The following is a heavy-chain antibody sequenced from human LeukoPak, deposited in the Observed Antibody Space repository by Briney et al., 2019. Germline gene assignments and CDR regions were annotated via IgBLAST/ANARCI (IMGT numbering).Heavy chain of an antibody. CDR3: AREGGDCGGDCGHYYYYYMDV. CDR1: GGSISSYY. V-gene: IGHV4-4*07. D-gene: IGHD2-21*02. CDR2: IYTSGST. Sequence: SEILSLTCTVSGGSISSYYWSWIRQPAGKGLEWIGRIYTSGSTNYNPSLKSRVTMSVDTSKNQFSLKLSSVTAADTAVYYCAREGGDCGGDCGHYYYYYMDVWGKGTTVTVSS. J-gene: IGHJ6*03.